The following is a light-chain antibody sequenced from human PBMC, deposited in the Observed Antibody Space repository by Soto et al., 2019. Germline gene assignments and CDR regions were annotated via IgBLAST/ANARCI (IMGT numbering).Light chain of an antibody. V-gene: IGKV3-11*01. J-gene: IGKJ1*01. CDR2: DVF. CDR1: RSVSIY. CDR3: LHRSSWPRT. Sequence: EVVLTQSPATLSLSPGERATLSCRDSRSVSIYLAWYQQKPGQAPRLLIYDVFNRATDVPARFSGSGSGTDFTLTISSLEPEDFAVYYCLHRSSWPRTFGQGTKVEIK.